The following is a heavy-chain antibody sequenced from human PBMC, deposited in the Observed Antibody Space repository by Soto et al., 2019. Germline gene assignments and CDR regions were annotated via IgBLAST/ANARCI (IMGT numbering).Heavy chain of an antibody. CDR3: ARDRGVATTVDY. CDR2: IYYSGST. J-gene: IGHJ4*02. D-gene: IGHD5-12*01. V-gene: IGHV4-30-4*01. Sequence: SETLSLTCTVSGGSISSGDYYWSWIRQPPGKGLEWIGYIYYSGSTYYNPSLKSRVTISVDTSKNQFSLKLSSVTAADTAVYYCARDRGVATTVDYWGQGTLVTVSS. CDR1: GGSISSGDYY.